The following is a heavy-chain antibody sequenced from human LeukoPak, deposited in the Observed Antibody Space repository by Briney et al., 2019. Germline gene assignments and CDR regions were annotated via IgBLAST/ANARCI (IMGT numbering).Heavy chain of an antibody. CDR2: MNPNSGNT. J-gene: IGHJ5*02. Sequence: ASVKVSCKASGYTFTSYDINWVRQATGQGLEWMGWMNPNSGNTGYAQKFQGRVTMTTDTSTSTAYMELRSLRSDDTAVYYCARDWFDPWGQGTLVTVSS. CDR1: GYTFTSYD. CDR3: ARDWFDP. V-gene: IGHV1-8*01.